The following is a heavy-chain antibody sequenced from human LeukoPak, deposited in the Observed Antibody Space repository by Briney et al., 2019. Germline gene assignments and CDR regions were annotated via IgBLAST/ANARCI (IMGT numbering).Heavy chain of an antibody. CDR3: ARDPSVCSSTSCYRDV. Sequence: SETLSLTCTVSGGSISSYYWSWIRQPPGKGLEWIGYIYYSGSTNYNPSLKSRVTISVDTSKNQFSLKLSSVTAADTAVYYCARDPSVCSSTSCYRDVWGKGTTVTVSS. J-gene: IGHJ6*03. CDR2: IYYSGST. CDR1: GGSISSYY. V-gene: IGHV4-59*01. D-gene: IGHD2-2*01.